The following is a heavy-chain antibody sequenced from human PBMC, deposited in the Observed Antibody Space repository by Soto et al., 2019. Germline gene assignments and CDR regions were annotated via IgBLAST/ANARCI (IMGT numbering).Heavy chain of an antibody. D-gene: IGHD2-21*01. CDR1: GFTFSSYS. J-gene: IGHJ4*02. CDR3: ARASLGVVVIALGGY. V-gene: IGHV3-48*01. CDR2: ISSGSNTI. Sequence: EVQLVESGGGLVQPGGSLRLSCAASGFTFSSYSMNWVRQAPGKGLEWVSYISSGSNTIYYADSVRGRFSISRDNVKNSLYLQMNSLRVEDTAVYYCARASLGVVVIALGGYWGQGTLVTVS.